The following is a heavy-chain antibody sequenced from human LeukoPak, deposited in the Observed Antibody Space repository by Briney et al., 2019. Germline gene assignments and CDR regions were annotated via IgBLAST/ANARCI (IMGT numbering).Heavy chain of an antibody. CDR2: IYSGGSA. D-gene: IGHD3-16*01. CDR1: GFTVSSYY. Sequence: PGGSLRLSCAASGFTVSSYYMSWVRQAPGKGLDWVSVIYSGGSAYYADSVKGRFTISRDNSKNTLYLQINSPRAEDTAVYYCARDLGRGYSNYWGQGTLVTVSS. V-gene: IGHV3-66*01. J-gene: IGHJ4*02. CDR3: ARDLGRGYSNY.